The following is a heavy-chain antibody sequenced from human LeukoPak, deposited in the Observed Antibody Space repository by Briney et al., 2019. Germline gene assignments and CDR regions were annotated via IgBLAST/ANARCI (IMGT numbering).Heavy chain of an antibody. D-gene: IGHD3-16*01. V-gene: IGHV4-59*01. CDR3: TRGAGWLIDY. CDR2: FYNSGRS. J-gene: IGHJ4*02. CDR1: DESISDYY. Sequence: NASETLSLTCTVSDESISDYYRGWIRQPPGKGLEWIGYFYNSGRSTYNPSLKSRVTISADTSKNHFSLKLNSVTTADTAVYYCTRGAGWLIDYWGQGILVTVSS.